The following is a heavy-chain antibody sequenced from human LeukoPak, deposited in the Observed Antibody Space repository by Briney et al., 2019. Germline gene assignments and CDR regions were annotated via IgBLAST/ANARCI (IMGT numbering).Heavy chain of an antibody. CDR1: GGSISSGDYY. Sequence: SETLSLTCSVSGGSISSGDYYWSWIRQPPGKGLEWIGYIYYSGSTYYNPSLKSRVTISVDRSKNQYSLKLNSVTAADTAVYFCAREAPSSYYNWFDPWGQGTLVTVSS. V-gene: IGHV4-30-4*01. J-gene: IGHJ5*02. CDR3: AREAPSSYYNWFDP. D-gene: IGHD6-13*01. CDR2: IYYSGST.